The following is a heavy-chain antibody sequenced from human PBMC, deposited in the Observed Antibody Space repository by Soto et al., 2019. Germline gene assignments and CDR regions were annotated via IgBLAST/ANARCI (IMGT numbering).Heavy chain of an antibody. V-gene: IGHV3-23*01. D-gene: IGHD3-22*01. J-gene: IGHJ5*02. CDR3: AKGKHYYDSSGYLNWFDP. CDR1: GFTFSSYA. Sequence: LRLSCAASGFTFSSYAMSWVRQAPGKGLEWVSAISGSGGSTYYADSVKGRFTISRDNSKNTLYLQMNSLGAEDTAVYYCAKGKHYYDSSGYLNWFDPWGQGTLVTVSS. CDR2: ISGSGGST.